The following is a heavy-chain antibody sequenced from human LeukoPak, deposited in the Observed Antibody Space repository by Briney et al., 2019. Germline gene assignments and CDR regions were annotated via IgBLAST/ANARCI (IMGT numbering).Heavy chain of an antibody. D-gene: IGHD3-10*01. CDR2: IIPILGIA. Sequence: SVKVSCKASGGTFSSYAISWVRQAPGQGLEWMGRIIPILGIANYAQKFQGRVTITADKSTSTAYMEPSSLRSEDTAVYYCARDPWFGELSPTLGDYWGQGTLVTVSS. CDR3: ARDPWFGELSPTLGDY. CDR1: GGTFSSYA. V-gene: IGHV1-69*04. J-gene: IGHJ4*02.